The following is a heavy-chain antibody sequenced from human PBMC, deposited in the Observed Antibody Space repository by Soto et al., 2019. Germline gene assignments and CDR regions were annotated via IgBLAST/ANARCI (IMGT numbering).Heavy chain of an antibody. CDR2: ISWKDDK. J-gene: IGHJ4*02. V-gene: IGHV2-5*01. Sequence: QITLKESGPTLVKPTQTLTLTCTYSGFSLTTSGAGVGWIRQPPGKALGWLALISWKDDKRYNPGLESGLTITKDTSKTQVILTLTLMDPVDTATYFCAHRYGVNYRRWYFDSWGQGTLVTVSS. D-gene: IGHD4-17*01. CDR3: AHRYGVNYRRWYFDS. CDR1: GFSLTTSGAG.